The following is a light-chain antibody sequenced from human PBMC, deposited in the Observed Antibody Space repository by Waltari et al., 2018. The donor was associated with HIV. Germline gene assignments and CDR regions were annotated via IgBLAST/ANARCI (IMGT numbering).Light chain of an antibody. CDR3: QSFDTNNHWV. J-gene: IGLJ3*02. CDR2: GDY. Sequence: NFMLTQPHSVSESPEKTVTISCTRTSGSIASNSVQWFQQRPGEAPTTILHGDYQRPSGVPDRFSGTLDESSNSASLTISGVKTEDEADYYCQSFDTNNHWVFGGGTRLTVL. CDR1: SGSIASNS. V-gene: IGLV6-57*03.